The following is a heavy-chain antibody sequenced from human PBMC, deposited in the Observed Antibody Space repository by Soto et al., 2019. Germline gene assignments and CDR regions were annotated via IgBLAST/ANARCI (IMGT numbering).Heavy chain of an antibody. CDR3: AITYYXFWSGWYNPKDYYGMDV. D-gene: IGHD3-3*01. CDR1: GGSFSCYY. V-gene: IGHV4-34*01. CDR2: INHSGST. Sequence: SETLSLTCAVYGGSFSCYYWSWIRQPPGKGLEWIGEINHSGSTNYNPSLKSRVTISVDTSKNQFSLKLSSVTAADTAVYYCAITYYXFWSGWYNPKDYYGMDVWGQGTTVTVSS. J-gene: IGHJ6*02.